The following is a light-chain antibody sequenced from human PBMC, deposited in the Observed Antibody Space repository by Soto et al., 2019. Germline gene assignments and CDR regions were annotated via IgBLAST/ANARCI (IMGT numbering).Light chain of an antibody. V-gene: IGKV3-20*01. CDR2: GAS. CDR1: QSVSSTY. J-gene: IGKJ2*01. Sequence: EIVLTQSPGTLSLSPGERATLSCRASQSVSSTYIAWYQQNPGQAPRLLIYGASSMATSIPDRFSGSGSGIDVTLTISRLEPEDFAVYFGQEDGWSPPFTFGQGTKVEIK. CDR3: QEDGWSPPFT.